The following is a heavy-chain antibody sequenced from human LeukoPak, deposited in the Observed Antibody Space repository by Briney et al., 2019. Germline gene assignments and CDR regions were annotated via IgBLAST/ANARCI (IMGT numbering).Heavy chain of an antibody. CDR2: INPYGGNT. CDR1: GYSFTRYY. CDR3: ARASQLWFGELYRSDAFDI. D-gene: IGHD3-10*01. V-gene: IGHV1-46*01. Sequence: ASVKVSCKASGYSFTRYYIHWVRQAPGQVLEWMGLINPYGGNTNYAQNFQGRVTLTRDTSTSTAYMELSSLRSEDTAVYYCARASQLWFGELYRSDAFDIWGQGTMVTVSS. J-gene: IGHJ3*02.